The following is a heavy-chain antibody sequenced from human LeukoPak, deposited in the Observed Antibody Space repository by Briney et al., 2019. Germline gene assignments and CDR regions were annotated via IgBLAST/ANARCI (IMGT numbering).Heavy chain of an antibody. CDR1: GGSVSSSTYY. Sequence: SDTLSLTCTVSGGSVSSSTYYWGWIRQPPGKGLEWIGSIYYGGSTYHNPSLNSRVTVSVDTPKNQYSLKLSSVSAADTAVYYCARHTYYGDFDYWGQGTLVTVSS. J-gene: IGHJ4*02. D-gene: IGHD4-17*01. CDR2: IYYGGST. V-gene: IGHV4-39*01. CDR3: ARHTYYGDFDY.